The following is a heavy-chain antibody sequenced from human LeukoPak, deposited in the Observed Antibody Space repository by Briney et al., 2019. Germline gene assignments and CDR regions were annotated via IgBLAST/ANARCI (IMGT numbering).Heavy chain of an antibody. CDR2: IYYSGST. CDR1: GGSISSYY. D-gene: IGHD2-2*01. CDR3: AREPAYCSSTSCYREINWFDP. V-gene: IGHV4-59*01. J-gene: IGHJ5*02. Sequence: PSETLSLTCTVSGGSISSYYWSWIRQPPGKGLEWIGYIYYSGSTNYNPSLKSRVTISVDTSKNQFSLKLSSVTAADTAVYYCAREPAYCSSTSCYREINWFDPWGQGTLVTASS.